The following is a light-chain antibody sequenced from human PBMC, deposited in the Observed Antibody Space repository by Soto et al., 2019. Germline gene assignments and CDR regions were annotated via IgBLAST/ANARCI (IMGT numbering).Light chain of an antibody. CDR3: QTWDTGIRV. CDR1: SGHSNYV. J-gene: IGLJ2*01. V-gene: IGLV4-69*01. CDR2: LNSDGSH. Sequence: QSVLTQSPSASASLGASVKLTCTLSSGHSNYVIAWHQQQPEKGPRYLMKLNSDGSHSKGDGIPERFSGSSSGAERYLTISNLQSEDEADYYCQTWDTGIRVFGGGTKVTFL.